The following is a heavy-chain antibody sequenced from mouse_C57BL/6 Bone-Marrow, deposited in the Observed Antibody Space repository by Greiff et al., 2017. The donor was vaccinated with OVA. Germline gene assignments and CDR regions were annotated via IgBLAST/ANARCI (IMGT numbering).Heavy chain of an antibody. Sequence: QVQLQQPGAELVKPGASVKMSCKASGYTFTSYWITWVKQRPGQGLEWIGDIYPGSGSTTYNEKFKSKATLTVDTSSSTAYMQLSSLTSEDSAVYYCARGAYYYGSSYGYWGQGTTLTVSS. J-gene: IGHJ2*01. D-gene: IGHD1-1*01. CDR2: IYPGSGST. CDR3: ARGAYYYGSSYGY. CDR1: GYTFTSYW. V-gene: IGHV1-55*01.